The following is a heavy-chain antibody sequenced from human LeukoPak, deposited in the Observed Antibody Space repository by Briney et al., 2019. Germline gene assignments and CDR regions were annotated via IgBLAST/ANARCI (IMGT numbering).Heavy chain of an antibody. Sequence: SETLSLTCAVSGGSISSSNWWSWVRQPPGKGLEWTGEIYHSGSTNYNPSLKSRVTISVGKSKNQFSLKLSSVTAADTAVYYCARDQAMVRGVLDGFDIWGQGTMGTVSS. V-gene: IGHV4-4*02. D-gene: IGHD3-10*01. CDR3: ARDQAMVRGVLDGFDI. CDR1: GGSISSSNW. J-gene: IGHJ3*02. CDR2: IYHSGST.